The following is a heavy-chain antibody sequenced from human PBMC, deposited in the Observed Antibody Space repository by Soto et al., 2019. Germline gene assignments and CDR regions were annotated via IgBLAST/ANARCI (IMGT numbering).Heavy chain of an antibody. V-gene: IGHV1-18*04. Sequence: ASVKVSCKASGYTFTSYGISWVRQAPGQGLEWMGWISAYNGNTNYAQKLQGRVTMTTDTSTSTAYMELRSLRSDDTAVYYCARDAPYDYVWGSYRYTIYYFDYWGQGTLVTAPQ. CDR1: GYTFTSYG. CDR2: ISAYNGNT. J-gene: IGHJ4*02. CDR3: ARDAPYDYVWGSYRYTIYYFDY. D-gene: IGHD3-16*02.